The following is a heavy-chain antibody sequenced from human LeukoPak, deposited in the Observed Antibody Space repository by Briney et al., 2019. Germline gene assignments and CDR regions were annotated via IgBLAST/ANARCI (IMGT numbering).Heavy chain of an antibody. D-gene: IGHD5-18*01. CDR1: GGSIGSYY. CDR3: ARAGRGYNYGFVPSEIDYYYYFLDV. J-gene: IGHJ6*03. CDR2: IYYSGRT. V-gene: IGHV4-59*01. Sequence: SETLSLTCTVSGGSIGSYYWSWIRQPPGKGLEWIGYIYYSGRTNHNPSLKSRVTISLDTSKNQFSLNLSSVTAADTAVYYCARAGRGYNYGFVPSEIDYYYYFLDVWGKGTTVTVSS.